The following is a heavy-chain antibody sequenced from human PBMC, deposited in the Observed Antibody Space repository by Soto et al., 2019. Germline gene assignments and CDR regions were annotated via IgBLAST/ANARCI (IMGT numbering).Heavy chain of an antibody. Sequence: SETLSLTCAVSGGSVSSRDYYWSWVRQSPGRGLEWIGYIYFSGSTYYNPSLKSRISMSVDTSKNQFSLRLSSVTAADTAVYYCSRDPMPDHYYYGMDVWGQGTTVTVSS. CDR3: SRDPMPDHYYYGMDV. J-gene: IGHJ6*02. V-gene: IGHV4-30-4*01. D-gene: IGHD2-2*01. CDR2: IYFSGST. CDR1: GGSVSSRDYY.